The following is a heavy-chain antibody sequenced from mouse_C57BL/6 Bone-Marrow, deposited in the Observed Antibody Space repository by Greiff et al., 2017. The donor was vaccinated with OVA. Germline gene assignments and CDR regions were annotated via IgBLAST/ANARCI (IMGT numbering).Heavy chain of an antibody. D-gene: IGHD1-1*01. CDR2: IFPGSGST. V-gene: IGHV1-75*01. CDR3: ARSGSLPYGSSYAMDY. J-gene: IGHJ4*01. CDR1: GYTFTDYY. Sequence: QVQLQQSGPELVKPGASVKISCKASGYTFTDYYINWVKQRPGQGLEWIGWIFPGSGSTYYNEKFKGKATLTVDKSSSTAYMLLSSLTSEDSAVYFCARSGSLPYGSSYAMDYWGQGTSVTVSS.